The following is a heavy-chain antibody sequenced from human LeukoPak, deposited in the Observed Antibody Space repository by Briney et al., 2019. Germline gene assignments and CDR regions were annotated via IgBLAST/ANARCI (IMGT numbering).Heavy chain of an antibody. Sequence: ASVKVSCKASGYTFTSYDINWVRQATGQGLEWMGWMNPNSGNTGYAQKFQGRVTMTRNTSISTAYMELSSLRSEDTAVYYCARGHGYSSSWYLFFYSSYMDVWGKGTTVTVSS. V-gene: IGHV1-8*01. CDR1: GYTFTSYD. D-gene: IGHD6-13*01. CDR2: MNPNSGNT. CDR3: ARGHGYSSSWYLFFYSSYMDV. J-gene: IGHJ6*03.